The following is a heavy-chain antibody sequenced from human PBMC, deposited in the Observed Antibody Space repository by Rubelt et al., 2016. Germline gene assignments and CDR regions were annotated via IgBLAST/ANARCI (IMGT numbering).Heavy chain of an antibody. CDR2: ITLYNGNT. D-gene: IGHD6-6*01. CDR1: GYTFTYCS. Sequence: QVQLVQSGAEVRKPGASVKVSCKASGYTFTYCSLHWLQQAPGQGLERMRWITLYNGNTNYAKKFQGRVTITRDISLRTAYIGLSSLRSEDSAVYYWARSASIAGDWGQGTLVTVSS. V-gene: IGHV1-68*02. CDR3: ARSASIAGD. J-gene: IGHJ4*02.